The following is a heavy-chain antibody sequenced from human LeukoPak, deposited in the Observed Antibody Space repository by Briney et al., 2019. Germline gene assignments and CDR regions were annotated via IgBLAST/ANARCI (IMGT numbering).Heavy chain of an antibody. V-gene: IGHV3-23*01. D-gene: IGHD6-19*01. CDR2: ISGSGSST. Sequence: GGSLRLSCAASGFTYSDYAMSWVRQAPGKGLEWVSGISGSGSSTYYGDSVRGRFTISRDNSKNNLYLQMNSLRVEDTAVYYCVKDRQWLAQNIDYWGQGTLVTVSS. CDR3: VKDRQWLAQNIDY. J-gene: IGHJ4*02. CDR1: GFTYSDYA.